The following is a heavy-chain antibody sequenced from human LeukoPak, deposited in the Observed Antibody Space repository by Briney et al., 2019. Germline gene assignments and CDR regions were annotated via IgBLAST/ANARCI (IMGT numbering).Heavy chain of an antibody. CDR3: ARGPYYYNSDAAYYFDY. CDR1: GGSLSSYY. Sequence: SETLSLTCTVSGGSLSSYYWSWIRQSPGKGLEWIGYIYYNGNSNYNPSLKRGVTISVDTSKNQFSLKMNSVTAADTAVYYCARGPYYYNSDAAYYFDYWGQGALVTVSS. D-gene: IGHD3-22*01. V-gene: IGHV4-59*01. J-gene: IGHJ4*02. CDR2: IYYNGNS.